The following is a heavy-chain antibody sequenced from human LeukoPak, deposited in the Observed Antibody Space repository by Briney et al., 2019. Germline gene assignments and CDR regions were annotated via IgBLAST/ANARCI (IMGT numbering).Heavy chain of an antibody. CDR1: GGSISSGSYY. CDR2: IYTSGST. Sequence: SQTLSLTCTVSGGSISSGSYYWSWIRQPAGKGLEWIGRIYTSGSTNYNPSLKSRVTISVDTSNNQFSLKLSSVTAADTAVYYCARVRVGRYYDSSAQIDYWGQGTLVTVSS. J-gene: IGHJ4*02. V-gene: IGHV4-61*02. CDR3: ARVRVGRYYDSSAQIDY. D-gene: IGHD3-22*01.